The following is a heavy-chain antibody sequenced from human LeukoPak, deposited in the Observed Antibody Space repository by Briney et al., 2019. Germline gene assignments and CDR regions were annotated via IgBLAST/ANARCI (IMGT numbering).Heavy chain of an antibody. D-gene: IGHD3-22*01. J-gene: IGHJ3*02. Sequence: GASVKVSCKASGYTFTGYYMHWVRQAPGQGLEWMGWINPNSGGTNYAQKFQGRVTMTRDTSISTAYMELSRLRSDDTAVYYCARNDYDSNFDAFDIWGQGTMVTVSS. V-gene: IGHV1-2*02. CDR3: ARNDYDSNFDAFDI. CDR1: GYTFTGYY. CDR2: INPNSGGT.